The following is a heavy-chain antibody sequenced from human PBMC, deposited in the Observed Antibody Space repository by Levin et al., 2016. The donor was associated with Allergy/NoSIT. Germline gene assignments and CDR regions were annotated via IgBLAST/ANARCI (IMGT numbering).Heavy chain of an antibody. CDR2: ISGSSQTI. Sequence: GGSLRLSCAASGFTFSDYYMSWIRQAPGKGLEWVGCISGSSQTIDYADSVKGRFTISRDNAKNSLYLQLNSLRAEDTAVYYCARTSGYYYGHLQVWGQGTLVTVSS. V-gene: IGHV3-11*01. D-gene: IGHD3-22*01. CDR3: ARTSGYYYGHLQV. J-gene: IGHJ1*01. CDR1: GFTFSDYY.